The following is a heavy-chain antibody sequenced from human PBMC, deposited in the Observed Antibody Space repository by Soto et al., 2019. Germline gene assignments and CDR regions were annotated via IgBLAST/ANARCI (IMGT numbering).Heavy chain of an antibody. CDR2: ISSSGITI. D-gene: IGHD3-3*01. Sequence: QVQLVESGGGLVKPGGSLRLFCAASGFTFSDYYMSWIRQAPGKWLEWVSYISSSGITIYYADSVKGRFTISRDNVKNSLYLQMNSLRAEYTAVYYCARDHHYFWSGYPFDYWGQGTLVTVSS. CDR1: GFTFSDYY. V-gene: IGHV3-11*01. CDR3: ARDHHYFWSGYPFDY. J-gene: IGHJ4*02.